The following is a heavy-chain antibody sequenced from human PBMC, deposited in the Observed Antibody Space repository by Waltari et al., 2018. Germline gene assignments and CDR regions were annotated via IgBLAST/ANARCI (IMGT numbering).Heavy chain of an antibody. CDR1: GFTFSDFY. CDR2: IRGRGSAI. V-gene: IGHV3-11*04. CDR3: ARDGEIQWTGGGANY. Sequence: QVHLVESGGGLVKPGGSLRLSCAASGFTFSDFYMSWVRQSQGKGLGGSSYIRGRGSAIYYADSVNGRFTISRDNAKNTLYLELNSLGAEDTAFYYCARDGEIQWTGGGANYWGQGTLVSVSS. J-gene: IGHJ4*02. D-gene: IGHD1-26*01.